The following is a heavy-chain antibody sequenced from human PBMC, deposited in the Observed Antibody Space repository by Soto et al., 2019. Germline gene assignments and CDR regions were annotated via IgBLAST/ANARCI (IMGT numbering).Heavy chain of an antibody. Sequence: ASVKVSCKASGYTFTTYGISWVRQAPGQGLEWMGWISAYYGDTKYAQKVQGRVTMTRDISTSTAYMELRSLRSDDTAVYYCVRESEKMPTIMLAYWGQGTLVTVSS. J-gene: IGHJ4*02. CDR1: GYTFTTYG. D-gene: IGHD1-1*01. CDR3: VRESEKMPTIMLAY. V-gene: IGHV1-18*01. CDR2: ISAYYGDT.